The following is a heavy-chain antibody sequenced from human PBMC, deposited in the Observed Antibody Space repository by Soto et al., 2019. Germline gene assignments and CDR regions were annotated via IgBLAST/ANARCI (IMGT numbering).Heavy chain of an antibody. V-gene: IGHV3-9*01. CDR3: AKGPHYDILTGYFDY. J-gene: IGHJ4*02. CDR2: ISWNSGSI. Sequence: GGSLRLSCAASGFTFDDYAMHWVRQAPGKGLEWVSGISWNSGSIGYADSVKGRFTISRDNAKNSLYLQMNSLRAEDTALYYCAKGPHYDILTGYFDYWGQGTLVTVSS. CDR1: GFTFDDYA. D-gene: IGHD3-9*01.